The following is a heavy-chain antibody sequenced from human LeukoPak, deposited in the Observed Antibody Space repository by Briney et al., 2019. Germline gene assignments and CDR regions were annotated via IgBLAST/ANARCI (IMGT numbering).Heavy chain of an antibody. CDR1: GGSISSSSYY. CDR2: IYYSGST. CDR3: ARRRGRGFDP. Sequence: SETLSLTCTVSGGSISSSSYYWGWIRQPPGKGLEWIGSIYYSGSTYYNPSLKSRVTISVDTSKNQFSLKLSSVTAADTAVYYCARRRGRGFDPWGQGTLVTVSS. D-gene: IGHD1-26*01. V-gene: IGHV4-39*01. J-gene: IGHJ5*02.